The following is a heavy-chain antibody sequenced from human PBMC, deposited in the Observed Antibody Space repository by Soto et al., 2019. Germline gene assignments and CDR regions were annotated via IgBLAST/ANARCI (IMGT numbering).Heavy chain of an antibody. CDR3: TRDKGDKVAYGMGV. J-gene: IGHJ6*02. D-gene: IGHD3-16*01. CDR1: GFTVRSCE. V-gene: IGHV3-48*03. Sequence: GGSLRLSCTASGFTVRSCEMNWVRQAPGKGLEWVSYINTGGVTIYADSVKGRFIISRDNAQNSLLLQMNSLRAEDTAVYYCTRDKGDKVAYGMGVWGQGTTVTVSS. CDR2: INTGGVT.